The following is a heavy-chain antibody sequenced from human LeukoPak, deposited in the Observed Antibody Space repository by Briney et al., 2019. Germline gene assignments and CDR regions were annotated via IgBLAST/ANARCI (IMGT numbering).Heavy chain of an antibody. CDR3: ANFTLG. D-gene: IGHD3-10*01. V-gene: IGHV3-23*01. J-gene: IGHJ4*02. Sequence: GGSLGLSCAASGFTFSIYAMSWVRQAPGKGLEWVSSINGETTFYADSVKGRFTISRDNSRDTLYLQMNSLRAEDTAVYFCANFTLGWGQGTLLTVSS. CDR1: GFTFSIYA. CDR2: INGETT.